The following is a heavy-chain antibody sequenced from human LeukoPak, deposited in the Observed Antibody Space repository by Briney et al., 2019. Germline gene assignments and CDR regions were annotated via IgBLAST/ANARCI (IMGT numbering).Heavy chain of an antibody. V-gene: IGHV1-18*01. J-gene: IGHJ4*02. Sequence: ASVKVSCKASNYTFTTYGINWVRQAPGQGLEWMGWISGYNDNTNYAQRLQGRVTMTTDTSTSTAYMELRSLRFDDTAVYYCARGFNWNGGEFYFDYWGQGTLVTVSS. D-gene: IGHD1-1*01. CDR1: NYTFTTYG. CDR2: ISGYNDNT. CDR3: ARGFNWNGGEFYFDY.